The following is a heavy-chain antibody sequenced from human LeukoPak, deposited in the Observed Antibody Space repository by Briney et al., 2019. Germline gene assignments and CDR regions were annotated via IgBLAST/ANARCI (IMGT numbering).Heavy chain of an antibody. CDR2: ISSSSSTI. J-gene: IGHJ4*02. Sequence: PGGSLRLSCAASGFTFSSYGMNWVRQAPGRGPEWVSYISSSSSTIYYADSVKGRFTISRDNAKNSLYLQMSSLRAEDTAVYYCIRAFDCWGQGALVTVSS. D-gene: IGHD3-3*02. CDR3: IRAFDC. CDR1: GFTFSSYG. V-gene: IGHV3-48*04.